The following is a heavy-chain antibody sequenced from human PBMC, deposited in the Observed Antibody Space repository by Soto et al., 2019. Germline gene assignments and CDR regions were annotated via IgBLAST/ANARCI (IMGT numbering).Heavy chain of an antibody. V-gene: IGHV1-3*01. Sequence: ASVKVSCKASGYTFTTYAMHWVRQAPGQRREWMGWINAGNGNTKYSQKFQGRVTITRDTSASTADMELSSLRSEDTAVYYCGRGGSSWAFYYFAYWAQGTLVTVSS. D-gene: IGHD6-13*01. CDR2: INAGNGNT. J-gene: IGHJ4*02. CDR1: GYTFTTYA. CDR3: GRGGSSWAFYYFAY.